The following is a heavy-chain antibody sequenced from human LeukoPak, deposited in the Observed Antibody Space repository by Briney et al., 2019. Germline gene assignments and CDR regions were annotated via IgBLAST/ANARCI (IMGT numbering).Heavy chain of an antibody. D-gene: IGHD3-22*01. CDR1: GYTFSSYS. Sequence: AGGSLRLSCAASGYTFSSYSINWVRQAPGKGLEWVSSISVRSNYIYYADSVRGRFSISRDDARDSLYLQMNSLRAEDTAVYYCVRLRRNSDTSGYYYYYDYWGQGTLVTVSS. V-gene: IGHV3-21*01. J-gene: IGHJ4*02. CDR3: VRLRRNSDTSGYYYYYDY. CDR2: ISVRSNYI.